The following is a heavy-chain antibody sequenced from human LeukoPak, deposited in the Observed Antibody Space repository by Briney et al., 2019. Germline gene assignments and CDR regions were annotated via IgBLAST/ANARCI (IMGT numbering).Heavy chain of an antibody. V-gene: IGHV3-23*01. Sequence: GGSLRLSCAASGFTFSSYAMSWVRQAPGKGLEWVSAISGSGGFTYYADSVKGRFTISRDNSKNTLYLQMNSLRAEDTAAYYCAKADYSSSSGQFDYWGQGILVTVSS. J-gene: IGHJ4*02. CDR1: GFTFSSYA. CDR2: ISGSGGFT. D-gene: IGHD6-6*01. CDR3: AKADYSSSSGQFDY.